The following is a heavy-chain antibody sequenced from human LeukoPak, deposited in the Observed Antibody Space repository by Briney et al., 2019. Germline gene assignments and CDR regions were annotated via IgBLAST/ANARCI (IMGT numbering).Heavy chain of an antibody. CDR2: IYHSGST. Sequence: SQTLSLTCAVSGGSISSGGYSWSWIRQPPGKGLEWIGYIYHSGSTYYNPSLRSRVTISVDRSKNQFSLKLSSVTAADTAVYYCARTSIAARRANAFDIWGQGTMVTVSS. J-gene: IGHJ3*02. V-gene: IGHV4-30-2*01. CDR1: GGSISSGGYS. D-gene: IGHD6-6*01. CDR3: ARTSIAARRANAFDI.